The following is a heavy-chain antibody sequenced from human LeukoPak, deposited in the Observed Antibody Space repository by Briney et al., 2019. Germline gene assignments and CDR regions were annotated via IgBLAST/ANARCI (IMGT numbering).Heavy chain of an antibody. CDR1: GGSFSGYY. CDR3: ARDAETYYYDRSGYYYHT. CDR2: INHSGST. Sequence: SGTLSLTCAVYGGSFSGYYWSWIRQPPGKGLEWIGEINHSGSTNYNPSLKSRVTISVDTSKNQFSLKLSSVTAADTAVYYCARDAETYYYDRSGYYYHTWGQGTLVTVSS. D-gene: IGHD3-22*01. J-gene: IGHJ5*02. V-gene: IGHV4-34*01.